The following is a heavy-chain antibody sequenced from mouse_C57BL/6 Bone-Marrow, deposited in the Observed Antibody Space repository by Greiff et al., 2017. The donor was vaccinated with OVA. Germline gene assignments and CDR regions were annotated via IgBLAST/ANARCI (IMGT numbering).Heavy chain of an antibody. V-gene: IGHV5-17*01. CDR2: ISSGSSTI. Sequence: DVKLVESGGGLVKPGGSLKLSCAASGFTFSDYGMHWVRQAPEKGLEWVAYISSGSSTIYYADTVKGRFTISRDNAKNTLFLQMTSLRSEDTAMYYCARLEDYYAMDYWGQGTSVTVSS. J-gene: IGHJ4*01. CDR1: GFTFSDYG. CDR3: ARLEDYYAMDY.